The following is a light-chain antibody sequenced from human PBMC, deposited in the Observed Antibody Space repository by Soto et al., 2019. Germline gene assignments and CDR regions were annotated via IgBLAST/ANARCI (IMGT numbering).Light chain of an antibody. Sequence: EIVMTQSPATLSVSTGERATLSCRASQSVSSYLAWYQQKPGQAPRLLIYDASNRATGIPARFSGSVSGTDFTLTISSLEPEDFAFYYCQQRSNWLTWTFGQGTKVDIK. CDR3: QQRSNWLTWT. CDR1: QSVSSY. J-gene: IGKJ1*01. V-gene: IGKV3-11*01. CDR2: DAS.